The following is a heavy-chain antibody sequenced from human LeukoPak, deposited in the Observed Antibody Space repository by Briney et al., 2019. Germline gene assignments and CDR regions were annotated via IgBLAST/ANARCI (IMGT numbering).Heavy chain of an antibody. V-gene: IGHV4-59*01. CDR2: FYYSGST. J-gene: IGHJ3*02. Sequence: SETLSLTCTVSGGSISSYYWSWIRQPPGKGLEWIGYFYYSGSTNYNPSLKSRVTISVDTSKNQFSLKLSSVTAADTAVYYCARRADAFDIWGQGTMVTVSS. CDR1: GGSISSYY. CDR3: ARRADAFDI.